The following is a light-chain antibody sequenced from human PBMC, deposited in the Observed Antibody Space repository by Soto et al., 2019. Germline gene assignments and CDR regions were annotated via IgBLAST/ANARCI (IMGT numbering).Light chain of an antibody. CDR1: SSDVGAYKY. V-gene: IGLV2-8*01. Sequence: QSALTQPPSASGSPGQSVTISCTGTSSDVGAYKYVSWYQQYPGKAPKLMIYEVTKRPSGVPDRFSGSKSGNTASLTVSGLRGEGGADYYCTSYVGNDIWVFGGGTKLTVL. CDR3: TSYVGNDIWV. J-gene: IGLJ3*02. CDR2: EVT.